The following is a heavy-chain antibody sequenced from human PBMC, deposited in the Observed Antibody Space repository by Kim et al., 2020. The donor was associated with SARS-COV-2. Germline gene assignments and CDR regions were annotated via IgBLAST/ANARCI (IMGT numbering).Heavy chain of an antibody. V-gene: IGHV3-53*01. Sequence: TSYPHSVQGRFTISSDSSTSIVSLQMASLRAEDTAVYFCARQGYLSGLYYWGQGTLVTVSS. D-gene: IGHD2-15*01. CDR2: T. J-gene: IGHJ4*02. CDR3: ARQGYLSGLYY.